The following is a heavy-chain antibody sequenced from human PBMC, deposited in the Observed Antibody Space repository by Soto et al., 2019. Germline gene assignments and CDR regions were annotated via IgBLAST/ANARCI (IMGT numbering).Heavy chain of an antibody. CDR2: IKQDGSEK. CDR3: ARSGYYDILTGPKDV. V-gene: IGHV3-7*01. CDR1: GFTFSSYW. Sequence: GGSLRLSCAASGFTFSSYWMSWVRQAPGKGLEWVANIKQDGSEKYYVDSVKGRFTISRDNAKNSLYLQMNSLRAEDTAVYYCARSGYYDILTGPKDVWGKGTTVTVSS. J-gene: IGHJ6*04. D-gene: IGHD3-9*01.